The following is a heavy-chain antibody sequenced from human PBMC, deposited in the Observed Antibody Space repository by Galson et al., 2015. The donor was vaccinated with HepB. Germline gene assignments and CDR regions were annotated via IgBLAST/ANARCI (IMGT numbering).Heavy chain of an antibody. Sequence: SLRLSCAASGFRFDAYAMHWVRQAPGKGLEWLSLISYEGRNIHYADSVKGRFTISRDNSKNTLYLQMNSLRAEDTAVYYCAKDQAIFNWLDPWGQGTLVTVSS. D-gene: IGHD3-3*01. CDR1: GFRFDAYA. J-gene: IGHJ5*02. CDR3: AKDQAIFNWLDP. V-gene: IGHV3-30*04. CDR2: ISYEGRNI.